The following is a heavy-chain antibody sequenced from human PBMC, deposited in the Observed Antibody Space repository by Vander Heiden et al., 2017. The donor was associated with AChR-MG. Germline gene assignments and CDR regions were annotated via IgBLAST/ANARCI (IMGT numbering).Heavy chain of an antibody. D-gene: IGHD3-10*01. CDR1: GYTFADYT. CDR3: VKDMAYGSGRGGMDV. CDR2: ISWEGGTT. V-gene: IGHV3-43*01. J-gene: IGHJ6*02. Sequence: EVQLVESGGLVVQPGGSLRLSCAASGYTFADYTMHWVRKGPGKGLEWVSLISWEGGTTYYADSVKGRYTISRDNNKKSLFLQINRLRTEDTAVYYCVKDMAYGSGRGGMDVWGQGTTVTVS.